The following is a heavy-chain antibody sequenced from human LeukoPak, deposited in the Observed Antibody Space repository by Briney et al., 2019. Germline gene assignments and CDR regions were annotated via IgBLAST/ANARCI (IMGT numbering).Heavy chain of an antibody. CDR3: VRSGYYTGFDY. CDR1: GFTFSSYA. J-gene: IGHJ4*02. V-gene: IGHV4-30-2*01. Sequence: LRLSCAASGFTFSSYAMSWIRQPPGKGLEWIGYIYHSGSTYYNPSLKSRVTISVDRSKNQFSLKLSSVTAADTAVYYCVRSGYYTGFDYWGQGTLVTVSS. D-gene: IGHD3-3*01. CDR2: IYHSGST.